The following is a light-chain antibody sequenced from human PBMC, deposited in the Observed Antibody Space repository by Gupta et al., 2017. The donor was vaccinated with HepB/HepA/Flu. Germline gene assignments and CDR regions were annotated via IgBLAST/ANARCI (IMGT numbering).Light chain of an antibody. Sequence: DIQMTHSPSTLSASVGDRVTITCRASQSISSWLAWYQQKPGKSPKLLIYKASSLESGVPSRFSDSGSGTEFTLTISSLQPDDFATYYCQQDNSYPYTFGQGTKMEIK. J-gene: IGKJ2*01. CDR1: QSISSW. CDR3: QQDNSYPYT. V-gene: IGKV1-5*03. CDR2: KAS.